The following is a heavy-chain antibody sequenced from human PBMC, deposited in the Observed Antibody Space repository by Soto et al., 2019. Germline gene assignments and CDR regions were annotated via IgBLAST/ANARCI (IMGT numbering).Heavy chain of an antibody. Sequence: GGSLRLSCAASGFTFSSYAMSWVRQAPGKGLEWVSAISGSGGSTYYADSVKGRFTISRDNSKNTLYLQMNSLRAEDTAVYYCAKDLNVAAAGTWDYYYYGMDVWGQGTTVTVSS. CDR1: GFTFSSYA. CDR3: AKDLNVAAAGTWDYYYYGMDV. V-gene: IGHV3-23*01. CDR2: ISGSGGST. J-gene: IGHJ6*02. D-gene: IGHD6-13*01.